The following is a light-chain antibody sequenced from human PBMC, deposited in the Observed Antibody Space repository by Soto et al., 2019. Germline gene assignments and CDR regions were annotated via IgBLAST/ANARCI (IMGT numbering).Light chain of an antibody. Sequence: QSALTQPASVSGSPGQSITISCTGTSSDVGAYNYVSWYQPHPGKAPKLMISEVSKRPSGVSNRFSGSKSGNTASLTISGLQDEDEAHYYCSSFTSSNNVVFGGGTKLTVL. V-gene: IGLV2-14*01. J-gene: IGLJ2*01. CDR3: SSFTSSNNVV. CDR2: EVS. CDR1: SSDVGAYNY.